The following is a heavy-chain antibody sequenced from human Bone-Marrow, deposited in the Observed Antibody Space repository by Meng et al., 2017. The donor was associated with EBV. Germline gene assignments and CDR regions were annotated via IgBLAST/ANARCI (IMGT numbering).Heavy chain of an antibody. V-gene: IGHV4-61*01. CDR1: GGSVSSGSYY. J-gene: IGHJ5*02. CDR2: IHYSGST. CDR3: ARADCSSTSCYDSRGWFDP. D-gene: IGHD2-2*01. Sequence: QVRLKGPGPGMGNPSETLSLTCTVSGGSVSSGSYYWSWIRQPPGKGLEWIGYIHYSGSTNYNPSLKSRVTISVDTSKNQFSLKLSSVTAADTAVYYCARADCSSTSCYDSRGWFDPWGQGTLVTVSS.